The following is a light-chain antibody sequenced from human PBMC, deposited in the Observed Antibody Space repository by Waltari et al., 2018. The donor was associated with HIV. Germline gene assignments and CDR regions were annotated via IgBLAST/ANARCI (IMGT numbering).Light chain of an antibody. CDR1: SSDVGNSNL. CDR3: CSYADSGTFVL. J-gene: IGLJ2*01. CDR2: EVT. V-gene: IGLV2-23*02. Sequence: QSALTQPASVSGSPGQSITISCTETSSDVGNSNLVSWYQQFTGKAPKLLIYEVTKRPSGGASRFSGSKSGNTAALTISDGQPDDEAKYYCCSYADSGTFVLFGGGTRVTV.